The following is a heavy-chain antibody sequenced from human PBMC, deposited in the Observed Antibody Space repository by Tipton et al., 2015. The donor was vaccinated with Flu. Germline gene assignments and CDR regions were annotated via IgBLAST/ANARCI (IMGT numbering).Heavy chain of an antibody. CDR3: ARRDYSNYVSDPKNWFDP. CDR2: IHYTGTT. CDR1: GGSITPYY. D-gene: IGHD4-11*01. J-gene: IGHJ5*02. Sequence: LRLSCTVSGGSITPYYWSWIRQPPGKGPEWIAYIHYTGTTNYNPSLKSRVAMSLDASQNHFSLKLNSVTAADTAVYFCARRDYSNYVSDPKNWFDPWGPGTLVTVSS. V-gene: IGHV4-59*08.